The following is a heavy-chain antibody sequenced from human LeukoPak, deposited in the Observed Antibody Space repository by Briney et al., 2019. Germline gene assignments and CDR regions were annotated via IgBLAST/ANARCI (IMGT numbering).Heavy chain of an antibody. CDR3: VRDGYNQNRFDY. J-gene: IGHJ4*02. CDR1: GFNFGSHW. CDR2: IKEDGSLT. Sequence: PGGSLRLSCAASGFNFGSHWMNWVRQAPGKGLEWVANIKEDGSLTYYLDSVRGRFSNSRDNTKKSLYLQMNSLRVEDTAVYFCVRDGYNQNRFDYWGQGTLITVSS. D-gene: IGHD5-24*01. V-gene: IGHV3-7*03.